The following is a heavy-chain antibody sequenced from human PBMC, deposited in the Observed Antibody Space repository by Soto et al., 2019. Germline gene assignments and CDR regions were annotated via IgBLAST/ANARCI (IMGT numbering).Heavy chain of an antibody. V-gene: IGHV4-59*01. D-gene: IGHD3-10*01. CDR3: ARGSVPTYYYGSGSPDFDY. CDR2: IYYSGST. CDR1: GGSISSYY. J-gene: IGHJ4*02. Sequence: SSETLSLTCTVSGGSISSYYWSWIRQPPGKGLEWIGYIYYSGSTNYNPSLKSRVTISVDTSKNQFSLKLSSVTAADTAVYYCARGSVPTYYYGSGSPDFDYWGQGTRVT.